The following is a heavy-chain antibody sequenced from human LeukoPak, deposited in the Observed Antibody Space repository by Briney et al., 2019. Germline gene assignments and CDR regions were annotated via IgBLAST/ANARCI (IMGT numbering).Heavy chain of an antibody. CDR1: GFTFSSYA. J-gene: IGHJ4*02. D-gene: IGHD2-21*01. CDR3: ARGGGFCGGDCYGIDY. Sequence: GGSLRLSCAASGFTFSSYAMNWVRQAPGKGLEWVSAISGNGGSTYYADSVKGRFIISRDDAKNSLYLQMNGLRAEDTAVYYCARGGGFCGGDCYGIDYWGQGTLVTVSS. CDR2: ISGNGGST. V-gene: IGHV3-23*01.